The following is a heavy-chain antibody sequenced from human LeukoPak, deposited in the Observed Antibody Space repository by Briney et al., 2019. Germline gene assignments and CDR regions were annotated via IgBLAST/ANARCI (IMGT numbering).Heavy chain of an antibody. CDR1: GDSFGRYT. V-gene: IGHV1-69*08. CDR2: IIPIVGTP. Sequence: SVKVSCKASGDSFGRYTISWVRQAPGQGLEWMGRIIPIVGTPSYAQKFQGRVTISADKSTSTVYMELSSLSSEDTAVYFCARVGFSAFAYAMDVWGQGTSITVSS. CDR3: ARVGFSAFAYAMDV. J-gene: IGHJ6*02. D-gene: IGHD1-26*01.